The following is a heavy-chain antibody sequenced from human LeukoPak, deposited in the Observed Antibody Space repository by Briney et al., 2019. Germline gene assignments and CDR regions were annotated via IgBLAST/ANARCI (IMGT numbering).Heavy chain of an antibody. CDR3: ARVPITARKYYFDY. D-gene: IGHD6-6*01. Sequence: SETLSLTCAVYGGSFSGSYWSWIRQPPGKGLEWIGEINHSGSTNYNPSLKSRVTISVDTSKNQFSLKLSSVTAADTAVYFCARVPITARKYYFDYWGQGALVTVSS. V-gene: IGHV4-34*01. J-gene: IGHJ4*02. CDR2: INHSGST. CDR1: GGSFSGSY.